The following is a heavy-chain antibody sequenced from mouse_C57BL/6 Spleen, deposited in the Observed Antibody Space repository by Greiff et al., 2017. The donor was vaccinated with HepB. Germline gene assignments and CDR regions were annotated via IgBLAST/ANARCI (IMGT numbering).Heavy chain of an antibody. V-gene: IGHV3-6*01. CDR1: GYSITSGYY. CDR3: ARRGPYYSNPEGFAY. D-gene: IGHD2-5*01. J-gene: IGHJ3*01. CDR2: ISYDGSN. Sequence: EVKLVESGPGLVKPSQSLSLTCSVTGYSITSGYYWNWIRQFPGNKLEWMGYISYDGSNNYNPSLKNRISITRDTSKNQFFLKLNSVTTEDTATYYCARRGPYYSNPEGFAYWGQGTLVTVSA.